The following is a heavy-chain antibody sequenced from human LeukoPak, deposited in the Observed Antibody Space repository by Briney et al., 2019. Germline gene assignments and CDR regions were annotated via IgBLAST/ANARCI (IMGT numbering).Heavy chain of an antibody. CDR2: INHSGST. CDR1: GGSFSGYY. D-gene: IGHD6-13*01. V-gene: IGHV4-34*01. Sequence: SETLSLTCAVYGGSFSGYYWSWIRQPPGKGLEWTGEINHSGSTNYNPSLKSRVTISVDTSKNQFSLKLSSVTAADTAVYYCARASSWHQYYFDYWGQGTLVTVSS. J-gene: IGHJ4*02. CDR3: ARASSWHQYYFDY.